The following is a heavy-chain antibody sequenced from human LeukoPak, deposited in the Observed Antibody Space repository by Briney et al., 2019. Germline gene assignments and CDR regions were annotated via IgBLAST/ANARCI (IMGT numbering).Heavy chain of an antibody. V-gene: IGHV3-21*01. CDR3: ARGGHTTTVVTTYSGY. CDR1: GFTFNSYN. J-gene: IGHJ4*02. Sequence: PGGSLRLSCAASGFTFNSYNMNWVRQAPGKGLEWVSSISSSSSYIYYADSVKGRFTISRDNAKNSLYLRMNSLRAEDTAVYYCARGGHTTTVVTTYSGYWGQGTLVTVSS. D-gene: IGHD4-23*01. CDR2: ISSSSSYI.